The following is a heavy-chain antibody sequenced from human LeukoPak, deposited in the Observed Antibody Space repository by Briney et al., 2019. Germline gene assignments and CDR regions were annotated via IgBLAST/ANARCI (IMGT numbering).Heavy chain of an antibody. Sequence: PGGSLRLSCEASGFTLRTYEMNWVRQSPGKGLEWISYITPSSETISYADSVKGRFTISRDNAKNSLFLQMDSLRVEDTAVYYCARKGRGGQETYWYLDLWGRGIPVTVSS. V-gene: IGHV3-48*03. CDR2: ITPSSETI. CDR1: GFTLRTYE. D-gene: IGHD2-15*01. J-gene: IGHJ2*01. CDR3: ARKGRGGQETYWYLDL.